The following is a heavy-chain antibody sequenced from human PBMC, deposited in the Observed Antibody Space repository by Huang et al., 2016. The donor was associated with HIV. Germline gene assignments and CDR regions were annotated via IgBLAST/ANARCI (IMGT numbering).Heavy chain of an antibody. D-gene: IGHD3-22*01. Sequence: QLRLQESGSGLVKPSQTLSLTCAVSGASISSGGYSWSWIRQPPGKGLEWIGYISQRGSTYYNPTRKSRVTTSVDKSKNQFSLKLNSLTAADTAVYYCARGDYDTRGYYGWFDPWGQGTLVTVSS. CDR3: ARGDYDTRGYYGWFDP. CDR1: GASISSGGYS. J-gene: IGHJ5*02. V-gene: IGHV4-30-2*01. CDR2: ISQRGST.